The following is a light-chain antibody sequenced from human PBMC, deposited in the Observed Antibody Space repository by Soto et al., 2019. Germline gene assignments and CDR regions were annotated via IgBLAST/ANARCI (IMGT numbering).Light chain of an antibody. V-gene: IGKV1-5*03. CDR3: QQYNTYLT. J-gene: IGKJ4*01. CDR1: QSISSW. Sequence: DIQMTQSPSTLSASVGDRVTITCRASQSISSWLTWYQQQPGKAPKLLIYKASSLESGVPSRFSGSGSGTEFTLTISRLQPDDFATYYCQQYNTYLTFGGGTKVEIK. CDR2: KAS.